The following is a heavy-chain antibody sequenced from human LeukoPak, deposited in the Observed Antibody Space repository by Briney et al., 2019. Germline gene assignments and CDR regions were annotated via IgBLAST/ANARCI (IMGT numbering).Heavy chain of an antibody. D-gene: IGHD3-3*01. J-gene: IGHJ5*02. CDR1: GGSFSGYY. CDR3: ARAGRGYVARWSDP. Sequence: SETLSLTCAVYGGSFSGYYWSWIRQPPGKGLEWIGEINHSGSTNFNPSLKSRVTISVDTSKNQFSLKLSSVTAADTAVYYCARAGRGYVARWSDPWGQGTLVTVSS. CDR2: INHSGST. V-gene: IGHV4-34*01.